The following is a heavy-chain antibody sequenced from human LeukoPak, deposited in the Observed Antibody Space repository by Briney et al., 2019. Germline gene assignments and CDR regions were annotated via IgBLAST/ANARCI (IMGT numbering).Heavy chain of an antibody. V-gene: IGHV4-30-4*02. CDR2: IYYSGST. Sequence: SETLSLTCTVSGGSISSGDYYWCWLRQPPGTGLEWIGYIYYSGSTNYNPSLKSRVTISVDTSKNQFSLKLSSVTAADTAVYYCARLDVRDYVWGRPNAFDIWGQGTMVTVSS. D-gene: IGHD3-16*01. CDR1: GGSISSGDYY. J-gene: IGHJ3*02. CDR3: ARLDVRDYVWGRPNAFDI.